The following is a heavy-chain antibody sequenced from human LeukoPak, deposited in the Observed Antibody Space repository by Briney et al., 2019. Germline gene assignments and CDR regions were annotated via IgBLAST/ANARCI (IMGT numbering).Heavy chain of an antibody. V-gene: IGHV4-30-4*01. D-gene: IGHD4-17*01. CDR3: ATLDTTVTTYDY. J-gene: IGHJ4*02. CDR1: GGSISSGDYY. CDR2: IYYSGST. Sequence: SQTLSLTCTVSGGSISSGDYYWSWIRQPPGKGLEWVGYIYYSGSTYSNPSLKSRVTISVDTSKTQFSLKLSSVTAADTAVYYCATLDTTVTTYDYWGQGTLVTVSS.